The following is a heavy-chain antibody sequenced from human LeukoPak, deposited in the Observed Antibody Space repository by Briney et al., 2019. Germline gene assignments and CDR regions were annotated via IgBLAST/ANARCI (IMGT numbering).Heavy chain of an antibody. CDR1: GFTFSSYA. CDR3: ASSWIQLWTFDP. D-gene: IGHD5-18*01. Sequence: GGSLRLSCAASGFTFSSYAMSWVRQAPGKGLEWVSAISGSGGSTYYADSVKSRFTISRDNSKNTLYLQMNSLRAEDTAVYYCASSWIQLWTFDPWGQGTLVTVSS. V-gene: IGHV3-23*01. CDR2: ISGSGGST. J-gene: IGHJ5*02.